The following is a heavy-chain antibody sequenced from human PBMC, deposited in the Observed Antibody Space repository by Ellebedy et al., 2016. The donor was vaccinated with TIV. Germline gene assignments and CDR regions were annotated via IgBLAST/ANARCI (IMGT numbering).Heavy chain of an antibody. D-gene: IGHD1-1*01. CDR3: ASPVGWNDVGTSGYYGMDV. Sequence: ASVKVSXXASGGTVSSYAMSWVRQAPGQGLEWMGGIIPIFGTADYAQTLQGRVTITADGSTGTAYMELSSLRSEDTAVYYCASPVGWNDVGTSGYYGMDVWGQGTTVTVSS. CDR2: IIPIFGTA. CDR1: GGTVSSYA. J-gene: IGHJ6*02. V-gene: IGHV1-69*13.